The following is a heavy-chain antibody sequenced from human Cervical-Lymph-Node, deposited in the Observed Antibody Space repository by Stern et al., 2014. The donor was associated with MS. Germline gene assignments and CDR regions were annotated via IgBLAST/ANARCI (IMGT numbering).Heavy chain of an antibody. CDR3: ARVSPTGVGYFDY. V-gene: IGHV4-4*02. D-gene: IGHD4-17*01. Sequence: QVQLQESGPGLVKPSGTLSLTCAVSGGSISSSNWWSWVRQPPGKGLEWIGEIYHRGSTTYNPSLKSRVTISVDKSKNQFSLKLSSVTAADTSVYYCARVSPTGVGYFDYWGQGTLVTVSS. CDR1: GGSISSSNW. J-gene: IGHJ4*02. CDR2: IYHRGST.